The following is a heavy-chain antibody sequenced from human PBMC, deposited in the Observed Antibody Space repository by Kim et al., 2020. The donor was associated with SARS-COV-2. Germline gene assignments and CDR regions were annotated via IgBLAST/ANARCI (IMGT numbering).Heavy chain of an antibody. D-gene: IGHD3-16*01. CDR2: IYYSGST. CDR3: ARVSDYVWDWNY. V-gene: IGHV4-61*01. CDR1: GGSVSSGSYY. J-gene: IGHJ4*02. Sequence: SETLSLTCTVSGGSVSSGSYYWSWIRQPPGKGLEWIGYIYYSGSTNYNPSLKSRVTISVDTSKNQFSLKLSSVTAADTAVYYCARVSDYVWDWNYWGQGTLVTVSS.